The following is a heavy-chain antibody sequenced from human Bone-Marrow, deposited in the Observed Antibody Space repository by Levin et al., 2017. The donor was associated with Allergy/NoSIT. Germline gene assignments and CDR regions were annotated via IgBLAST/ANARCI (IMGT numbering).Heavy chain of an antibody. CDR1: GYSIRNGYY. V-gene: IGHV4-38-2*01. CDR2: IYHRGGT. D-gene: IGHD4-17*01. Sequence: TLSLTCDVSGYSIRNGYYWGWIRQSPGKGLEWIGTIYHRGGTYDNPSLKSRVTISIDTSKNQFSLKLSSVTAADTAVYYCARGNPGNYGGGICDYWSQGTLVTVSS. J-gene: IGHJ4*02. CDR3: ARGNPGNYGGGICDY.